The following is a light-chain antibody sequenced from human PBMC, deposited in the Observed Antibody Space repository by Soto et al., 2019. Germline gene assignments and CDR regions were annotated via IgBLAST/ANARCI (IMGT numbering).Light chain of an antibody. J-gene: IGKJ1*01. Sequence: EIVLTQSPGTLSLSPGERATLSCRASQSVSSSYLAGYQQKPGQAPRLLIYGAYSRATGIPDRFSGSGSGPDFTLTISRLGPDDFAVYYCQQYGSLWTFGQGTKVEIK. CDR2: GAY. CDR1: QSVSSSY. CDR3: QQYGSLWT. V-gene: IGKV3-20*01.